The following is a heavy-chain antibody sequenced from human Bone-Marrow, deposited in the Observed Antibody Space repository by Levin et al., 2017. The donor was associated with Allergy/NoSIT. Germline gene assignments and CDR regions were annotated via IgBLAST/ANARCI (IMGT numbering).Heavy chain of an antibody. Sequence: PGGSLRLSCAVYGGSFSGHYWSWIRQPPGKGLEWIGEINHSGSTNYNPSLKSRVTISVDTSKNQFSLRLSSVSAADTGVYFCARVAGTNDYWSQGTLVTVSS. CDR2: INHSGST. J-gene: IGHJ4*02. D-gene: IGHD2-15*01. CDR3: ARVAGTNDY. V-gene: IGHV4-34*01. CDR1: GGSFSGHY.